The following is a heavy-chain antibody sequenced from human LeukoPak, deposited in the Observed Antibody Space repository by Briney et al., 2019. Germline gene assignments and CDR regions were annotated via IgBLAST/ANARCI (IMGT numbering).Heavy chain of an antibody. CDR2: IENKADSYTT. D-gene: IGHD2-2*01. V-gene: IGHV3-72*01. CDR3: VSLIRSAQPSFDY. CDR1: GFTFGDHY. J-gene: IGHJ4*02. Sequence: GGSLRLSCAASGFTFGDHYMDWVRRAPGKGLEWVGRIENKADSYTTHYAASVKGRFTISRDDSQNSLYLQMTTLKAEDTAVYHCVSLIRSAQPSFDYWGQGTLVTVSS.